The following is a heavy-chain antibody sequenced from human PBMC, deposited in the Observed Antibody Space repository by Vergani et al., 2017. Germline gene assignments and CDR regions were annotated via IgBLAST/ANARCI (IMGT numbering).Heavy chain of an antibody. CDR3: VKDAGSYENFFDS. V-gene: IGHV3-23*01. D-gene: IGHD1-26*01. CDR1: GFTFSTYA. Sequence: EVQLLESGGSLKQPGGSVRLSCAASGFTFSTYAMHWVRQAPGKGLEWVSPLTGGGGSTYYADSFKGRFIISRDNSRDTLYLQMNSLGPEDTATYYCVKDAGSYENFFDSWGQGTLVTVSS. J-gene: IGHJ4*02. CDR2: LTGGGGST.